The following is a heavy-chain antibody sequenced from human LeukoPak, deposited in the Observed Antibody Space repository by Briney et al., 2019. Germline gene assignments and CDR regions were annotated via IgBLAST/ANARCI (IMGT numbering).Heavy chain of an antibody. J-gene: IGHJ3*02. CDR1: GFTFSDYY. Sequence: GGSLRLSCAASGFTFSDYYMSWIRQAPGKGLEWISYISSSGSTKYYVDSVKGRFTISRDNAKNSLYLQMNSLRAEDTAVYYCARGLRLDAFDIWGQGTMVTVSS. CDR3: ARGLRLDAFDI. CDR2: ISSSGSTK. D-gene: IGHD4-17*01. V-gene: IGHV3-11*01.